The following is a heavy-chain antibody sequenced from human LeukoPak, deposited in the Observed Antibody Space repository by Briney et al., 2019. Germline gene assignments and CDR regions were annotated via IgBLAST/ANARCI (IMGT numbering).Heavy chain of an antibody. CDR2: VQNDDSNK. V-gene: IGHV3-30*02. Sequence: GGSLRLSCAASGFIFNNHGMHWVRQAPGKGLESVAFVQNDDSNKYYGDSVRGRFTISRDNFENMVYLQMNSLRTDDTAVYYCTNDFWSHTTHWGQGALVIVSS. D-gene: IGHD3-3*01. CDR1: GFIFNNHG. CDR3: TNDFWSHTTH. J-gene: IGHJ4*02.